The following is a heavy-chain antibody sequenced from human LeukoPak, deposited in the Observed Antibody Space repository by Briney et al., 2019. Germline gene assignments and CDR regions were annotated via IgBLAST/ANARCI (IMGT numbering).Heavy chain of an antibody. J-gene: IGHJ4*02. V-gene: IGHV3-15*01. CDR3: TTDGALYSGYDRIDY. CDR1: GFTFSNAW. CDR2: IKSKTDGGTT. D-gene: IGHD5-12*01. Sequence: PGESLRLSCAASGFTFSNAWMSWVRQAPGKGLEWVGRIKSKTDGGTTDYAAPVKGRFTISRDDSKNTLYLQMNSLKTEDTAVYYCTTDGALYSGYDRIDYWGQGTLVTVSS.